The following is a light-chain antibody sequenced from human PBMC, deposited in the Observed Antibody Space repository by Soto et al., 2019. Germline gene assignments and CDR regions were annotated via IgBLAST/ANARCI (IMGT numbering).Light chain of an antibody. CDR2: EVT. Sequence: QSALTQPPSASGSPGQSVTISCTGSNVGEYDYVSWYQQHPGKAPKLMIHEVTKRPSGVPDRFSGSKSGNTASLTISGLQAEDEADYHCCSYAGESTVTFGGGTKVTVL. J-gene: IGLJ2*01. CDR3: CSYAGESTVT. CDR1: NVGEYDY. V-gene: IGLV2-8*01.